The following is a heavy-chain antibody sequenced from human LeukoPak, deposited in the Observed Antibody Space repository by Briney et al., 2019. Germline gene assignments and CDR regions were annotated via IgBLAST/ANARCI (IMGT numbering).Heavy chain of an antibody. CDR1: GYTFTSYG. J-gene: IGHJ4*02. V-gene: IGHV1-18*01. Sequence: GASVKVSCKASGYTFTSYGISWVRQAPGQGLEWMGWISAYNGNTNYAQKLQGRVTMTTDTSTSTAYMELRSLRSDDTAVYYCARSWGVSYSSSLGSTIDYWGQGTLVTVSS. D-gene: IGHD6-6*01. CDR2: ISAYNGNT. CDR3: ARSWGVSYSSSLGSTIDY.